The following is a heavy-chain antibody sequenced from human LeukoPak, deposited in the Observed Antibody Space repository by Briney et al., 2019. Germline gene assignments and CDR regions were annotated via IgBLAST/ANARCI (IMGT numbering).Heavy chain of an antibody. CDR1: GGTFSSYA. CDR3: ARGGFWAPVIYYYYGMDV. CDR2: IIPIFGTA. D-gene: IGHD3-16*01. V-gene: IGHV1-69*13. J-gene: IGHJ6*02. Sequence: SVKVSCKASGGTFSSYAISWVRQAPGQGLEWMGGIIPIFGTANYAQKFQGRVTITADESTSTAYMELSSLRSEDTAVYYCARGGFWAPVIYYYYGMDVWGQGTTVTVSS.